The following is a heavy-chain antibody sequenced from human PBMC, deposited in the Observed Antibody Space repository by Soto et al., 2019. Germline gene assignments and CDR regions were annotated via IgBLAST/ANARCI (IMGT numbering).Heavy chain of an antibody. J-gene: IGHJ6*02. V-gene: IGHV1-18*01. CDR2: ISPYSDYT. D-gene: IGHD3-16*01. CDR3: ARGGYYDNVWGKLSHYGLDV. Sequence: ASVKVSCKASGYIFVNYGITWVRQAPGQGLEWVGWISPYSDYTNYAQNLQGRVSMTTDTSTNTVYMELRGLIPDDTALYYCARGGYYDNVWGKLSHYGLDVWGQGTTVTISS. CDR1: GYIFVNYG.